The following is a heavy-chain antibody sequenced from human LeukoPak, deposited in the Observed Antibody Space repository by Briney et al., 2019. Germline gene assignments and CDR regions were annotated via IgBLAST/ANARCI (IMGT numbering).Heavy chain of an antibody. J-gene: IGHJ4*02. CDR1: GFTVSSDE. V-gene: IGHV3-48*03. CDR2: ISSSGSSI. Sequence: PGGSLRLSCAASGFTVSSDEMNWVRQARGEGREWVSYISSSGSSIYYADSVKGRFTISRDNAKNSLYLQMNSLRAEDTAVYYCARDSTHCSSTSCYFAYWGQGTLVTVSS. CDR3: ARDSTHCSSTSCYFAY. D-gene: IGHD2-2*01.